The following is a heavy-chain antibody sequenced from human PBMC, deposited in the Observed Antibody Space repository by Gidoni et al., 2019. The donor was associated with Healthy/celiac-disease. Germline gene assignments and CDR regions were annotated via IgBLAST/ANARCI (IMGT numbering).Heavy chain of an antibody. Sequence: QVQLVESGGGVVKPGRSRRLPCAASGFTFSSYGMNGVRQAPGKGLEWVAVIWYDGSKKYYADSVKGRFTISRDNSKNTLDLQMNSLRAEDTAVYYCATGDYGDHPLGLVWGQGTLVTVSS. V-gene: IGHV3-33*01. CDR3: ATGDYGDHPLGLV. CDR2: IWYDGSKK. CDR1: GFTFSSYG. J-gene: IGHJ4*02. D-gene: IGHD4-17*01.